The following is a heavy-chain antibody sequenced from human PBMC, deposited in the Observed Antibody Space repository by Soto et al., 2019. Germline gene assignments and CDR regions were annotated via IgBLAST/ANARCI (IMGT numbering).Heavy chain of an antibody. CDR3: ARESKGYSSSSAGDAFDI. D-gene: IGHD6-6*01. CDR1: GGTFSSYA. V-gene: IGHV1-69*01. CDR2: IIPIFGTA. Sequence: QVQLVQSGAEVKKPGSSVKVSCKASGGTFSSYAISWVRQAPGQGLEWMGGIIPIFGTANYAQKFQGRVKNTADESTSTAYMELSSLRSEDTAVYYCARESKGYSSSSAGDAFDIWGQGTMVTGSS. J-gene: IGHJ3*02.